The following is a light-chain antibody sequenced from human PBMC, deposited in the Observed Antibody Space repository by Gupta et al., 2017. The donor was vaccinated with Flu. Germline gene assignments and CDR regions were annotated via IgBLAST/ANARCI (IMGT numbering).Light chain of an antibody. CDR1: SGINVGTYR. CDR3: MIWHSSAWV. J-gene: IGLJ3*02. Sequence: AVLTQPSSLSASPGASASLTCTLRSGINVGTYRIYWYQQKPGSPPQYLLRYKSDSDKQQGSGVPSRFSGSKDASANAGMLLISGLQSEDEADYYCMIWHSSAWVFGGGTKLTVL. CDR2: YKSDSDK. V-gene: IGLV5-45*03.